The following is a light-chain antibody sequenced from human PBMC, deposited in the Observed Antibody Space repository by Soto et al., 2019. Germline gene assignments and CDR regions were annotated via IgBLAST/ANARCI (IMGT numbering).Light chain of an antibody. V-gene: IGLV1-40*01. CDR1: NSNIGAGYD. Sequence: QAVVTQTPSVSGAPGQRVTISCTGTNSNIGAGYDVHWYQHLPGRAPKLLIFANTHRPSGVPDRFSGSKSGTSASLAITGLQPEDEADYYCQSFDNSLSGFYVFGSGTKLTVL. CDR3: QSFDNSLSGFYV. CDR2: ANT. J-gene: IGLJ1*01.